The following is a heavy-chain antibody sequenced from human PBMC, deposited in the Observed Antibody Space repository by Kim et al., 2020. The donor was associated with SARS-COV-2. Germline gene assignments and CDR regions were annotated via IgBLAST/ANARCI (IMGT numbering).Heavy chain of an antibody. D-gene: IGHD2-8*01. CDR3: AREDTIWSNHFDS. J-gene: IGHJ4*02. V-gene: IGHV3-48*03. CDR2: ISSSGDAT. Sequence: GGSLRLSCAASGFTFSNYEMNWVRQAPGKGLEWISYISSSGDATYYADSVQGRMAVSRDNAKNSFHLQIYSLRAEDTAVYYCAREDTIWSNHFDSWGQGTLVTVSS. CDR1: GFTFSNYE.